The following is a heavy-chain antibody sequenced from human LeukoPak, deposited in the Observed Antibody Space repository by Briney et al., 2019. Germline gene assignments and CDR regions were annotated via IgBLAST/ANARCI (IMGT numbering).Heavy chain of an antibody. V-gene: IGHV3-15*01. CDR1: GFTFSNAW. J-gene: IGHJ4*02. CDR3: VTGGNYYPY. D-gene: IGHD1-26*01. Sequence: PGGSLRLSCAASGFTFSNAWMTWVRQAPGKGLEWVGRIKSKTDGGTTDYAAPVKGRFTISRDDSENMLYLQMNSLKTEDTAVYFRVTGGNYYPYWGQGILVTVSS. CDR2: IKSKTDGGTT.